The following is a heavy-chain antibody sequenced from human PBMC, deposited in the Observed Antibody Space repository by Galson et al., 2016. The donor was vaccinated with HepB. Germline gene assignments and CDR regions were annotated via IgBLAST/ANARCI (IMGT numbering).Heavy chain of an antibody. CDR3: ARELRGPYGDCADS. J-gene: IGHJ4*02. Sequence: EPLSLTCTVSGGSISTNSYFWGWIRQAPGKGLDWIASIYYTGTTYYNPSLRSRVTVSIDTSKNQFSLNLGSVTAADTAVYYFARELRGPYGDCADSWGQGTLVSVSS. CDR2: IYYTGTT. CDR1: GGSISTNSYF. V-gene: IGHV4-39*07. D-gene: IGHD4-17*01.